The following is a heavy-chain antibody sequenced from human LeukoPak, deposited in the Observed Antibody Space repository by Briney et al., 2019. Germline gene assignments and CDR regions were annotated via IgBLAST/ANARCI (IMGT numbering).Heavy chain of an antibody. V-gene: IGHV1-69*13. CDR2: IIPIFGIA. J-gene: IGHJ6*02. Sequence: SVKVSCKASGGTFSSCAISWVRQAPGQGLEWMGGIIPIFGIANYAQKFQGRVTITADESTSTAYKELSGLRSEDTAVYYCAADGDIVVVPAAHANYYYYGMDVWGQGTTVTVSS. CDR1: GGTFSSCA. CDR3: AADGDIVVVPAAHANYYYYGMDV. D-gene: IGHD2-2*01.